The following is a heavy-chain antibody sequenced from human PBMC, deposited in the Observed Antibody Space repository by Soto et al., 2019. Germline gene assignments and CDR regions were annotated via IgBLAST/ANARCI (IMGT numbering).Heavy chain of an antibody. D-gene: IGHD2-8*01. CDR1: GGCLSSSSYC. CDR3: AIPHTSRYMCILNF. V-gene: IGHV4-39*01. CDR2: IYYSGNT. Sequence: SVTLSLPWTVSGGCLSSSSYCWGWIRQPPGKGLEWIGRIYYSGNTYYNPSRKSRVTISVDTSKNQFSLKLLTVPDADTALYYCAIPHTSRYMCILNFWGQLTLVIFCS. J-gene: IGHJ4*02.